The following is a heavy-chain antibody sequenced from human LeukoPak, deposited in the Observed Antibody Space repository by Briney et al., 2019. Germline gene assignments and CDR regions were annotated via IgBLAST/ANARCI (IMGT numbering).Heavy chain of an antibody. CDR3: ARGEAQDY. CDR1: GGSFSGYY. CDR2: INHSGST. V-gene: IGHV4-34*01. J-gene: IGHJ4*01. Sequence: SETLSLTCAVYGGSFSGYYWSWIRQPPGKGLEWIGEINHSGSTNYNPSLKSRVTISVDTSKNQFSLKLSSVTAADTAVYYCARGEAQDYWGHGTLVTVSS.